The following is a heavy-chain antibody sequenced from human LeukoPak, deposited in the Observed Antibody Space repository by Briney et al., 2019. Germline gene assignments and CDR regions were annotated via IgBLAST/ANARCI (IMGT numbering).Heavy chain of an antibody. D-gene: IGHD3-9*01. Sequence: HPGGSLTLSCVASGFTFTDFFMSWVRQAPGKRLEWVASIKHNGGEKYYVDSVKGRFTISRDNAKNSLYLEMSSLRVEDTAVYYCARDRGWRTTGYYLYHFDYWGQGTLVTFAS. CDR3: ARDRGWRTTGYYLYHFDY. CDR2: IKHNGGEK. J-gene: IGHJ4*02. CDR1: GFTFTDFF. V-gene: IGHV3-7*01.